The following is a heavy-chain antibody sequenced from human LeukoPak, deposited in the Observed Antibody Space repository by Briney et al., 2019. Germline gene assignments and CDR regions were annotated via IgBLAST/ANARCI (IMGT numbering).Heavy chain of an antibody. CDR2: MNPNSGNT. CDR3: ASMGYCSGGSCYPYYYYGMDV. Sequence: ASVKVSCKASGYTFTSYDINWVRQATGQGLEWMGWMNPNSGNTGYAQKFQGRVTMTRNTSISTAYMELSSLRSEDTVVYYCASMGYCSGGSCYPYYYYGMDVWGQGTTVTVSS. CDR1: GYTFTSYD. D-gene: IGHD2-15*01. V-gene: IGHV1-8*01. J-gene: IGHJ6*02.